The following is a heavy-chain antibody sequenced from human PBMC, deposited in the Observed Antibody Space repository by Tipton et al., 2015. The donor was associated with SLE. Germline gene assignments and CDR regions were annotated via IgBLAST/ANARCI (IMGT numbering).Heavy chain of an antibody. CDR3: ARARGRGGNYLFDY. V-gene: IGHV4-4*08. J-gene: IGHJ4*02. Sequence: TLSLTCTVSGGSISGYYWSWFRQSPEKGLEWIGYIYSTGSINYNPSLKNRLSISLDTSENQFSLRLSSVTAADTANYYCARARGRGGNYLFDYWGQGTLVTVSS. CDR1: GGSISGYY. CDR2: IYSTGSI. D-gene: IGHD1-26*01.